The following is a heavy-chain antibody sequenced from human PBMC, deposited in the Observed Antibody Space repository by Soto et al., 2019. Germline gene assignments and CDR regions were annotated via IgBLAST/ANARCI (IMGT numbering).Heavy chain of an antibody. CDR3: AKGMANTLFGVGALFDY. J-gene: IGHJ4*02. Sequence: PGGTMRLSCSTSGFSFSHNAMCWVRPAPGKGLEWVSLLSGSASATHYADSVKGRFTISRDNSKRTVYLQLNSLRAEDTAVYYCAKGMANTLFGVGALFDYWGRGNRVTV. D-gene: IGHD3-3*01. CDR2: LSGSASAT. V-gene: IGHV3-23*01. CDR1: GFSFSHNA.